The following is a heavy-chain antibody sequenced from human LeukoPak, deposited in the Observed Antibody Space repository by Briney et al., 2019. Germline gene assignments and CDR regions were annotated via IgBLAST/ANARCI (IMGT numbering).Heavy chain of an antibody. CDR3: AKDDSRGSGSSGWFDP. D-gene: IGHD3-10*01. V-gene: IGHV3-23*01. Sequence: GGSLRLSCAASGFTFSSYAMSWVRQAPGMGLEWVSAIIGSGGSTYYADSVKGRFTISRDNSKNTLYLQMNSLRAEDTAVYYCAKDDSRGSGSSGWFDPWGQGTLVTVSS. J-gene: IGHJ5*02. CDR2: IIGSGGST. CDR1: GFTFSSYA.